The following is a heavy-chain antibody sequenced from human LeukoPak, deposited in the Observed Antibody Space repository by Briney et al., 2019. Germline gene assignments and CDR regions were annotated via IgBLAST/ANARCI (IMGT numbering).Heavy chain of an antibody. CDR1: GGSISSSNW. CDR3: ARDGITMVRGVIMSYGMDV. V-gene: IGHV4-4*02. Sequence: SETLSLTCAVSGGSISSSNWWSWVRQPPGKGLEWIGEIYHSGSTNYNPSLKSRVTISVDKSKNQFSLKLSSVTAADTAVYYCARDGITMVRGVIMSYGMDVWGQGTTVTVSS. J-gene: IGHJ6*02. D-gene: IGHD3-10*01. CDR2: IYHSGST.